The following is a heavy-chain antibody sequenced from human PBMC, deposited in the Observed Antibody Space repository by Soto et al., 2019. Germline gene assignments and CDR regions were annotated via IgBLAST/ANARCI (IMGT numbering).Heavy chain of an antibody. V-gene: IGHV3-23*01. D-gene: IGHD6-19*01. CDR2: ISDSGGRT. CDR3: AKELVNSGWTYFDY. Sequence: GGSLRLSCAASGFTFNTYAMSWVRQAPGKGLEWVSAISDSGGRTYYADSVKGRFTISRDNSKNTLYLQMNSLRAEDTAVYFCAKELVNSGWTYFDYWGQGTLVTVSS. J-gene: IGHJ4*02. CDR1: GFTFNTYA.